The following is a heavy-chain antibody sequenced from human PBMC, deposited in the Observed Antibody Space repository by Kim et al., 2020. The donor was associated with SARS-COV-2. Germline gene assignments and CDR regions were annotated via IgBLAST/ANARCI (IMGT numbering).Heavy chain of an antibody. J-gene: IGHJ6*02. CDR3: ARDRPIAVAGTHYGMDV. V-gene: IGHV1-69*04. D-gene: IGHD6-19*01. Sequence: FQGRVTITADKSTSTAYMELSSLRSEDTAVYYCARDRPIAVAGTHYGMDVWGQGTTVTVSS.